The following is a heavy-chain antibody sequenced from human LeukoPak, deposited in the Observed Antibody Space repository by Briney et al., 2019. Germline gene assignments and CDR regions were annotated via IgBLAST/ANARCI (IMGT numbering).Heavy chain of an antibody. CDR1: GGTFSSYA. CDR2: IIPIFGTA. V-gene: IGHV1-69*13. J-gene: IGHJ4*02. D-gene: IGHD5-24*01. Sequence: SVKVPCKASGGTFSSYAISWVRQAPGQGLEWMGGIIPIFGTANYAQEFQGRVTITADESTSTAYMELSSLRSEDTAVYYCARGDGYNGPPAYWGQGTLVTVSS. CDR3: ARGDGYNGPPAY.